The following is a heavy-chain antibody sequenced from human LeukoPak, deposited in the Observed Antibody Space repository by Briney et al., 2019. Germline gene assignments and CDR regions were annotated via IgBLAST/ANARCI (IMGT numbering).Heavy chain of an antibody. Sequence: SETLSLTCTVSGGSINSYYWSWIRQPPGKGLDWIGYISYSGSTNYNPSLKSRVTFSVDTSKNQFSLKLSSVTAADTAVYYCARSIIVGTSYYFDYWGQGALVTVSS. CDR1: GGSINSYY. D-gene: IGHD1-26*01. CDR2: ISYSGST. V-gene: IGHV4-59*08. CDR3: ARSIIVGTSYYFDY. J-gene: IGHJ4*02.